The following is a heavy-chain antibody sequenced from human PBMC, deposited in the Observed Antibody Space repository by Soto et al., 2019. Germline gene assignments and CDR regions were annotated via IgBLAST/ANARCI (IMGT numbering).Heavy chain of an antibody. Sequence: ASVKVSCKASGYTFTSYYMHWVRQAPGQGLEWMGIINPSGGSTSYAQKFQGRVTMTRDTSTSTVYMELSSQRSEDTAVYYCARARSVVPAVTMALRYGMDAWGQGTTVTVSS. J-gene: IGHJ6*02. V-gene: IGHV1-46*01. D-gene: IGHD2-2*01. CDR2: INPSGGST. CDR1: GYTFTSYY. CDR3: ARARSVVPAVTMALRYGMDA.